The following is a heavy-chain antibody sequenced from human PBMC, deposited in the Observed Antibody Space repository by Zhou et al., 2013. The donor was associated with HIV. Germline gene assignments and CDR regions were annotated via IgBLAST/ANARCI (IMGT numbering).Heavy chain of an antibody. CDR1: GYTFTSYG. V-gene: IGHV1-18*01. D-gene: IGHD4-17*01. J-gene: IGHJ6*02. CDR2: ISAYNGNT. Sequence: VQLVQSGAEVKKPGASVKVSCKASGYTFTSYGISWVRQAPGQGLEWMGWISAYNGNTNYAQKFQGRVTIIADKSTSTAYMELSSLRSEDTAVYYCARSLGNGDRPEGIHGMDVWGQGTTVTGLL. CDR3: ARSLGNGDRPEGIHGMDV.